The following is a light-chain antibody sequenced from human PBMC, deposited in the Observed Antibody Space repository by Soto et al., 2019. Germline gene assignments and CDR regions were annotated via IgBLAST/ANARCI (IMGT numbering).Light chain of an antibody. V-gene: IGKV3-15*01. CDR2: GAS. Sequence: EIVMTQSPATLSVSPGERATLSCRASQSVSSNLAWYQQKPGQAPWLLIYGASTRATGIPARFSGSGSGTEFTLTISSLQSEDSAVYYCQQYNDWPMYTFGQGTKLEIK. J-gene: IGKJ2*01. CDR3: QQYNDWPMYT. CDR1: QSVSSN.